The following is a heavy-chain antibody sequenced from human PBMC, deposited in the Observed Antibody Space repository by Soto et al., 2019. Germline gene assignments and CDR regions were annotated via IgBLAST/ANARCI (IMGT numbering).Heavy chain of an antibody. CDR3: ARAGWSSYYDSSGGLDY. J-gene: IGHJ4*02. D-gene: IGHD3-22*01. CDR1: GDTFSSYA. CDR2: IIPIFGTA. V-gene: IGHV1-69*12. Sequence: QVQLVQSGAEVKKPGSSVKVSCKASGDTFSSYAISWVRQAPGQGLEWMGGIIPIFGTANYAQKFQGRVTITADESTGTAYMELSSLRSEDTAVYYCARAGWSSYYDSSGGLDYWGQGTLVTVSS.